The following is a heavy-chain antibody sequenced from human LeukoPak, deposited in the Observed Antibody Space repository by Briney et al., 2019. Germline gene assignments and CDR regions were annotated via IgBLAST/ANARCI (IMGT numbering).Heavy chain of an antibody. D-gene: IGHD6-19*01. J-gene: IGHJ4*02. CDR3: AKKYQGACRIAVAGHFDY. CDR2: ISGSGGST. V-gene: IGHV3-23*01. CDR1: GITLSNYG. Sequence: GGSLRLSCAVSGITLSNYGMSWVRQAPGKGLEWVSAISGSGGSTYYADSVKGRFTISRDNSKNTLYLQMNSLRAEDTAVYYCAKKYQGACRIAVAGHFDYWGQGTLVTVSS.